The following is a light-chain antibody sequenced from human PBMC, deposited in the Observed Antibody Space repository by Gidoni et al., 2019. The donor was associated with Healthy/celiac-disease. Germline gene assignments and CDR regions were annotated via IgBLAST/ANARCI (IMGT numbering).Light chain of an antibody. Sequence: DVQMTQSPSSVSASVADRVTITCRASQSIRSWLAWYQLKPGKAPKLLLYASSSVQSGVPSRFCGSGSGTAFSLPIISLQPADYAAFYCYQPTSFPFTFXXXTRVEIK. CDR1: QSIRSW. CDR3: YQPTSFPFT. CDR2: ASS. J-gene: IGKJ4*01. V-gene: IGKV1-12*02.